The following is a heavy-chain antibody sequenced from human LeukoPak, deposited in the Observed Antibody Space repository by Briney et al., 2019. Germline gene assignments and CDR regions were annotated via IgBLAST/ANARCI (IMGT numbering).Heavy chain of an antibody. CDR2: ISYDGSQT. V-gene: IGHV3-30*04. CDR1: GLIFSSNA. CDR3: ARGSSISCYSRGDY. D-gene: IGHD2-2*01. J-gene: IGHJ4*02. Sequence: GGSLRLSCAASGLIFSSNAVHWVRQAPGKGLEWVAVISYDGSQTYYANSVKGRFTISRDSSKNTVYLQMNSLKPEDTAVYYCARGSSISCYSRGDYWGQGTLVTVSS.